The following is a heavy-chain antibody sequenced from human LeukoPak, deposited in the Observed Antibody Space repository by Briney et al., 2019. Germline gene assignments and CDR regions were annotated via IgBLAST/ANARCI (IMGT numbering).Heavy chain of an antibody. D-gene: IGHD1-26*01. Sequence: PGGSLRLSCAASGFTFSSYEMNWVRQAPGKGLEWVSYISSSGSTIYYADSVKGRFTISRDNAKNSLYLQMNSLRAEDTAVYYCARGRGGTYDAFDIWGQGTMVTVSS. V-gene: IGHV3-48*03. CDR3: ARGRGGTYDAFDI. CDR2: ISSSGSTI. CDR1: GFTFSSYE. J-gene: IGHJ3*02.